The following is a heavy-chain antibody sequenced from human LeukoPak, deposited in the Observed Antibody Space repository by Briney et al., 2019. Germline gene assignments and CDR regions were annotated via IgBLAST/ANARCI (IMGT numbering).Heavy chain of an antibody. Sequence: SQTLSLTCTVSGGSISSGSYYWSWIRQPAGKGLGWIGRIYTSGSTNYNPSLKSRVTISVDTSKNQFSLKLSSVTAADTAVYYCARDRPYSSSFDYWGQGTLVTVSS. CDR1: GGSISSGSYY. V-gene: IGHV4-61*02. D-gene: IGHD6-6*01. CDR2: IYTSGST. J-gene: IGHJ4*02. CDR3: ARDRPYSSSFDY.